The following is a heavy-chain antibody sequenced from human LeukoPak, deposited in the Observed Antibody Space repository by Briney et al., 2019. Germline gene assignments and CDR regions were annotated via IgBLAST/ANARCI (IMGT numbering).Heavy chain of an antibody. CDR2: VHYSGTA. V-gene: IGHV4-59*01. Sequence: PSETLSLTCTVSDGSITNYDWSWVRQPPGKGLEFIGHVHYSGTANYNPSLRSRVTISIDTSKKHFFLKLKSVTAADTAVYYCARVQGFDYWGQGTLVTVSS. D-gene: IGHD1-1*01. J-gene: IGHJ4*02. CDR1: DGSITNYD. CDR3: ARVQGFDY.